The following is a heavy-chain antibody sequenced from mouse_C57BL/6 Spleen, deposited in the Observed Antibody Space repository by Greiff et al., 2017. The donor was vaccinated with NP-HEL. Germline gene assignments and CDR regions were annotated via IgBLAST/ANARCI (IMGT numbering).Heavy chain of an antibody. CDR3: ARGGGLRREAWFAY. Sequence: EVNLVESGGGLVKPGGSLKLSCAASGFTFSSYAMSWVRQTPEKRLEWVATISDGGSYTYYPDNVKGRFTISRDNAKNNLYLQMSHLKSEDTAMYYCARGGGLRREAWFAYWGQGTLVTVSA. V-gene: IGHV5-4*03. D-gene: IGHD2-2*01. CDR2: ISDGGSYT. J-gene: IGHJ3*01. CDR1: GFTFSSYA.